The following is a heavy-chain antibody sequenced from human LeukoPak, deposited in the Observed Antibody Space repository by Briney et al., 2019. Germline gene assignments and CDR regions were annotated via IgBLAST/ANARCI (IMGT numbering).Heavy chain of an antibody. V-gene: IGHV1-18*01. CDR2: ISANSGDT. J-gene: IGHJ4*02. CDR1: GYTFSSHG. CDR3: ARDKRYAFDN. D-gene: IGHD3-9*01. Sequence: AASVKVSCKTAGYTFSSHGISWVRQAPGQGLEWMGWISANSGDTKFAQKFQGRVTMTTETSTNTAYMELRSLRFDDTAIYYCARDKRYAFDNWGQGTLVSVS.